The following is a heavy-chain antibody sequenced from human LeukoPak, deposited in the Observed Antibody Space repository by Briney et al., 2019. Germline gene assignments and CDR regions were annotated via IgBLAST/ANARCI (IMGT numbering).Heavy chain of an antibody. V-gene: IGHV3-74*01. J-gene: IGHJ4*02. CDR2: IDTDGSST. CDR1: GFTFSSYW. Sequence: GGSLRLSCAASGFTFSSYWMHWVRQAPGKGLVWVSRIDTDGSSTIYTDSVKGRFTISRDNAKNTLYLQMNSLRAEDTAVYYCTRGYVGIDYWGQGTLVTVSS. CDR3: TRGYVGIDY. D-gene: IGHD5-18*01.